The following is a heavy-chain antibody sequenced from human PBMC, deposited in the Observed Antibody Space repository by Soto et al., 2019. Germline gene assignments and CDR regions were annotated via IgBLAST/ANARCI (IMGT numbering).Heavy chain of an antibody. CDR2: TWSGGRGE. V-gene: IGHV3-33*01. CDR1: GFAFSYHG. Sequence: QVQLVESGGGVVQPGTSLRLSCAASGFAFSYHGIHWVRQAPGKGLEWVAVTWSGGRGEYYADSVRGRFTISRDNSKTTVYLQMNSLRAEDTAVYYCARDRWEFQLFYYGLDVWGQGTTVTVSS. CDR3: ARDRWEFQLFYYGLDV. D-gene: IGHD1-26*01. J-gene: IGHJ6*02.